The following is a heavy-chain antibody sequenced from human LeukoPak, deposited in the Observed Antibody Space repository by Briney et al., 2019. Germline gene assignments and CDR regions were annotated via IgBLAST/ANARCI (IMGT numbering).Heavy chain of an antibody. V-gene: IGHV1-69*05. CDR1: GGTFSSYA. Sequence: GASVKVSCKASGGTFSSYAISWVRQAPGQGLEWMGGIIPIFGTANYAQKFQGRVTITTDESTSTAYMELSSLRSEDTAVYYCARSDRYCSSTSCPYYYYYYMDVWGKGTTVTVSS. J-gene: IGHJ6*03. CDR3: ARSDRYCSSTSCPYYYYYYMDV. D-gene: IGHD2-2*01. CDR2: IIPIFGTA.